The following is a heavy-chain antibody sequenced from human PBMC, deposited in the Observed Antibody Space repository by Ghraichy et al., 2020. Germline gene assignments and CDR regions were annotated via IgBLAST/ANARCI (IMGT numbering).Heavy chain of an antibody. Sequence: SETLSLTCTVSGGSVSSSSYYWNWIRLPPGKGLEWIGFVYHSGSTNYNPPLRSRVTMSVDTSKNQFSLKLSSVTAADTAVDYCARARWGCGGNSLDYWGQGALVTVSS. D-gene: IGHD4-23*01. CDR1: GGSVSSSSYY. V-gene: IGHV4-61*01. CDR2: VYHSGST. J-gene: IGHJ4*02. CDR3: ARARWGCGGNSLDY.